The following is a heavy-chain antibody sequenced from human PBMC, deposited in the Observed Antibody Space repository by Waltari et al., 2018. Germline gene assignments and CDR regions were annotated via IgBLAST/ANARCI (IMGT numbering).Heavy chain of an antibody. V-gene: IGHV1-8*01. CDR3: ARQKNSLDY. Sequence: QVQLVQSGAEVKKPGASVRVSCKTSGYTFIDYDIIWVRQAPGQGLEWMGLMKPDSGTTGSAQKFQGRVTMTRNKSARTAYMQLSSLGSEDTAVYYCARQKNSLDYWGQGTLVTVSS. J-gene: IGHJ4*02. CDR1: GYTFIDYD. CDR2: MKPDSGTT. D-gene: IGHD2-21*01.